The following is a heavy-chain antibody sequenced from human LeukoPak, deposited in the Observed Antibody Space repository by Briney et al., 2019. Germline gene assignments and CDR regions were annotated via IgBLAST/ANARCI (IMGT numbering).Heavy chain of an antibody. CDR3: ARQRYYYDSSGAFGI. D-gene: IGHD3-22*01. V-gene: IGHV5-51*01. CDR1: GYSFTSYW. CDR2: IYPGDSDT. Sequence: PGESLKISCKGSGYSFTSYWIGWVRQLPGKGLGWMGIIYPGDSDTRYSPSFQGQVTISADKSISTAYLQWSSLKASDTAIYYCARQRYYYDSSGAFGIWGQGTMVTVSS. J-gene: IGHJ3*02.